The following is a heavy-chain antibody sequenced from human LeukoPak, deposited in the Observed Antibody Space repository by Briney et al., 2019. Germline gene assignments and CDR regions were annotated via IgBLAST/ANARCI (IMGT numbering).Heavy chain of an antibody. J-gene: IGHJ6*03. CDR3: ARGPNYSNFGSAYYYYMDV. D-gene: IGHD4-11*01. V-gene: IGHV1-18*01. CDR1: GYTFTING. CDR2: ISAYSGNT. Sequence: ASVKVSCKASGYTFTINGISWVRQAPGQGLEWMGWISAYSGNTNYAQRLQGRVTMTTDTSTTTAYMELSSLRSEDTAVYYCARGPNYSNFGSAYYYYMDVWGKGTTVTVSS.